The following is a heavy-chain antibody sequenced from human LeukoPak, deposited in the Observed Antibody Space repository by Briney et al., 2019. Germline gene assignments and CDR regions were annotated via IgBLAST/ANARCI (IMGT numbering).Heavy chain of an antibody. Sequence: SETVSLTCTVSGGSISSYYWSWIRQPAGKGLEWIGRIYTSGSTNYNPSLKSRVTMSVDTSKNQFSLKLSSVTAADTAVYYCARVGYSGYDPYYFDYWGQGTLVTVSS. D-gene: IGHD5-12*01. V-gene: IGHV4-4*07. CDR1: GGSISSYY. CDR3: ARVGYSGYDPYYFDY. J-gene: IGHJ4*02. CDR2: IYTSGST.